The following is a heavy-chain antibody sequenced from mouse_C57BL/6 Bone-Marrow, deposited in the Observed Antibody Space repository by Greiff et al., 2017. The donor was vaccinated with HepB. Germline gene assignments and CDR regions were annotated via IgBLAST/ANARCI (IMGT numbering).Heavy chain of an antibody. V-gene: IGHV5-17*01. CDR1: GFTFSDYG. J-gene: IGHJ4*01. Sequence: DVQLVESGGGLVKPGGSLKLSCAASGFTFSDYGMHWVRQAPEKGLEWVAYISSGSSTIYYADTVKGRFTISRDNAKNTLFLQMTSLRSEDTAMYYCARPPYYYGSSYVAMDYWGQGTSVTVSS. D-gene: IGHD1-1*01. CDR3: ARPPYYYGSSYVAMDY. CDR2: ISSGSSTI.